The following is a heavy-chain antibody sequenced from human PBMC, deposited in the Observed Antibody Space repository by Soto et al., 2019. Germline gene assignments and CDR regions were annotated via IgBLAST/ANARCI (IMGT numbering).Heavy chain of an antibody. J-gene: IGHJ4*02. CDR2: IRSKANSYAT. Sequence: EVQLVESGGGLVQPGGSLKLSCAASGFTFSGSAMHWVRQASGKGLEWVGRIRSKANSYATAYAASVKGRFTISRDDSKNTAYLQMNSRKTEDTAVYYWTRAQLLVGDYWGQGTLVTVSS. V-gene: IGHV3-73*01. D-gene: IGHD2-2*01. CDR3: TRAQLLVGDY. CDR1: GFTFSGSA.